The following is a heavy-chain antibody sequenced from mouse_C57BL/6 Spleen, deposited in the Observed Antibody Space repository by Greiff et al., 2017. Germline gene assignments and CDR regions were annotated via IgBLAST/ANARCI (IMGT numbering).Heavy chain of an antibody. CDR3: LRAFDYYGFDD. CDR2: IRSKSSNNAS. CDR1: GFTFNTYA. D-gene: IGHD1-1*01. V-gene: IGHV10-3*01. Sequence: EVKLMESGGGLVQPTGSVKISCAASGFTFNTYAMHWVRQAPGKGVEWVARIRSKSSNNASYYADAGKDRFTISRVDSQSMLYLQMNNMNTAYTAMYYCLRAFDYYGFDDWGKGTTLTVSS. J-gene: IGHJ2*01.